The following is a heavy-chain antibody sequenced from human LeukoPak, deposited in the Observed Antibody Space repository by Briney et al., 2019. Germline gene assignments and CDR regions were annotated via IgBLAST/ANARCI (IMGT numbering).Heavy chain of an antibody. CDR2: IYYSGST. CDR3: ARDMTDWWFDP. J-gene: IGHJ5*02. Sequence: TPSETLSLTCTVSGGSISSGGYYWSWLRQHPGKGLEWIGYIYYSGSTHYNPSLKSRVTISVDTSKNQFSLKLSSVTAADTAVYYCARDMTDWWFDPWGQGTLVTVSS. D-gene: IGHD3-9*01. V-gene: IGHV4-31*03. CDR1: GGSISSGGYY.